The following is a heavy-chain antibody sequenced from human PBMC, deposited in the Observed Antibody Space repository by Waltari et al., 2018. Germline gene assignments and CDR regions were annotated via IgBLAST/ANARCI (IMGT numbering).Heavy chain of an antibody. CDR1: GFTFHRYS. V-gene: IGHV3-7*01. CDR3: ARDQGGYNSGSHRNPKYYYYMDV. Sequence: LRLPCGASGFTFHRYSMSWVRQAPGKGLEWVANIKKDGSEENYVDSVKGRFTISRDNAKNSLDREMHSRRVEDTAVYYCARDQGGYNSGSHRNPKYYYYMDVWGKGTTVTVSS. D-gene: IGHD6-19*01. J-gene: IGHJ6*03. CDR2: IKKDGSEE.